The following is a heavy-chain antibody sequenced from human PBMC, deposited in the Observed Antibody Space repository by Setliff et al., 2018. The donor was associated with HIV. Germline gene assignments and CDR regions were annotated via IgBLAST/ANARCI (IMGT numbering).Heavy chain of an antibody. CDR1: GYSISSGYY. CDR2: IYHSGGT. CDR3: ARVPFTTGFDY. Sequence: SATLSLTCAVSGYSISSGYYWGWIRQPPGRGLEWIGNIYHSGGTHYNPSLRIRVTISVDTSENHFSLKLSFVTAADTAVFYCARVPFTTGFDYWGQGILVTVSS. J-gene: IGHJ4*02. V-gene: IGHV4-38-2*01. D-gene: IGHD3-3*01.